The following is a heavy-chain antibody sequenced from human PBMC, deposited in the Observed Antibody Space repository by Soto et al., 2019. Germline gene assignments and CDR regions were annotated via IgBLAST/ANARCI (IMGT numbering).Heavy chain of an antibody. D-gene: IGHD1-26*01. CDR2: ISAYTGNT. V-gene: IGHV1-18*01. CDR1: GYTFTSYG. CDR3: ARDGALWENYYYYGMDV. Sequence: QVQLVQSGAEVKKPGASLKVSCKASGYTFTSYGISWVRQAPGQGLECMGWISAYTGNTNYAQKRQGRVTMTTDTYTSTAYMELRSLRSDDTAGYYCARDGALWENYYYYGMDVWGQGTTVTVS. J-gene: IGHJ6*02.